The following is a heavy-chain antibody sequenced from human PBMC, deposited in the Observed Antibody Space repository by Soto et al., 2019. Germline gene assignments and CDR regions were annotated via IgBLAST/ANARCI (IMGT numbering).Heavy chain of an antibody. CDR2: ISSSGDGK. CDR3: AKHAAFWSWGMAV. Sequence: EVQLLESGGGLIQPGGSLRLSCAASGFTFNSFAMTWVRQAPGKGREWVSIISSSGDGKYYVDSVKGRFTISRDNSRNTLNLQMHSLRAEDTAVYYCAKHAAFWSWGMAVWGQGTTVTVSS. CDR1: GFTFNSFA. D-gene: IGHD3-3*01. V-gene: IGHV3-23*01. J-gene: IGHJ6*02.